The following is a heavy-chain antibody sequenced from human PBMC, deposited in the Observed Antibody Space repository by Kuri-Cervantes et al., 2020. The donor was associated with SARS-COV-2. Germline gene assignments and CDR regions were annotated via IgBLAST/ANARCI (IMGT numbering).Heavy chain of an antibody. V-gene: IGHV3-15*01. J-gene: IGHJ4*02. CDR2: IKSKTDGGTT. CDR1: GFTFSNAW. D-gene: IGHD1-26*01. CDR3: ARAMVGATNIYFDY. Sequence: GGSLRLSCAASGFTFSNAWMSWVRQAPGKGLEWVGRIKSKTDGGTTDYAAPVKGRFTISRDDSKNTLYLQMNSLRAEDTAVYYCARAMVGATNIYFDYWGQGTLVTVSS.